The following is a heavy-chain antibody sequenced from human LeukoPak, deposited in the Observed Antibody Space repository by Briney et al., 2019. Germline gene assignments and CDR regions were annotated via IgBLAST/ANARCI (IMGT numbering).Heavy chain of an antibody. D-gene: IGHD2/OR15-2a*01. CDR1: GFSLSSYD. J-gene: IGHJ5*02. CDR3: ARADCSSSTCYLRSSWFDP. Sequence: GGSLLLSCAASGFSLSSYDMNWVRQAPGKGLEWVSSISTSSTFIYYTYSVKGRFTISRDNAKNSLYLQMNSLSADDTAVYYCARADCSSSTCYLRSSWFDPWGQGTLVTVSS. CDR2: ISTSSTFI. V-gene: IGHV3-21*01.